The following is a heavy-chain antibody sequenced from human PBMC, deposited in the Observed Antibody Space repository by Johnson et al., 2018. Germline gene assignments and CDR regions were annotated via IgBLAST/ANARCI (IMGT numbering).Heavy chain of an antibody. CDR3: VRDRLYDVLTDRHDYALDV. D-gene: IGHD3-9*01. CDR2: IYSSGSK. Sequence: VQLVESGGGLVQPGGSLRLSCTASGLSVSSDYMSWVRQAPGKGLEWVSVIYSSGSKYYAESVKGRFTISRDKSKNAIYLQMSGLRAGDTAVYYCVRDRLYDVLTDRHDYALDVWGQGTTVTVSS. V-gene: IGHV3-53*01. J-gene: IGHJ6*02. CDR1: GLSVSSDY.